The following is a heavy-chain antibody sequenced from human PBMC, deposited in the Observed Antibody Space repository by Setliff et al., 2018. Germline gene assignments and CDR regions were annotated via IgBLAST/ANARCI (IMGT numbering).Heavy chain of an antibody. V-gene: IGHV4-59*01. CDR2: MRHGGSS. J-gene: IGHJ5*01. CDR3: VRDQGRRGWFDS. CDR1: GGPITINY. Sequence: PSETLSLTCTVSGGPITINYWSWVRQSPERGLEWIGFMRHGGSSNYNPSLESRVSISEDTSKNQFSLKLSSVTAADTAVYYRVRDQGRRGWFDSWGQGTLVTVSS.